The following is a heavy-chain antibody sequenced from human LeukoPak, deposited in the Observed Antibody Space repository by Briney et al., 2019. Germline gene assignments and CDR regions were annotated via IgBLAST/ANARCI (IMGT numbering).Heavy chain of an antibody. Sequence: GSLRLSCAASGFTFSSYWMSWVRQAPGKGLEWVANIKQDGSEKYYVDSVKGRFTISRDNAKNSLYLQMNSLRAEDTAVYYCAREGWFGELLYYFDYWGQGTLVTVSS. J-gene: IGHJ4*02. CDR1: GFTFSSYW. CDR2: IKQDGSEK. V-gene: IGHV3-7*01. D-gene: IGHD3-10*01. CDR3: AREGWFGELLYYFDY.